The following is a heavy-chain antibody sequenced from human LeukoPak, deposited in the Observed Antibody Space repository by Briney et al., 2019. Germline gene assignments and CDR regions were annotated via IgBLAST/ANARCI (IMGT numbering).Heavy chain of an antibody. CDR3: ARDGPYDFWSGYYDN. CDR1: GGSISSYY. J-gene: IGHJ4*02. D-gene: IGHD3-3*01. V-gene: IGHV4-4*07. Sequence: SETLSLTCTVSGGSISSYYWSWVRQPAGKGLEWIGRIYTSGSTNYNPSLTSRVTMSVDTSKNQFSLKLSSVTAADTAVYYCARDGPYDFWSGYYDNWGQGTLVTVSS. CDR2: IYTSGST.